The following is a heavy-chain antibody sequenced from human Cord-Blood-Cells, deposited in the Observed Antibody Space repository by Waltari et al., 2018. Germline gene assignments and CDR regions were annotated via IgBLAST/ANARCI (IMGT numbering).Heavy chain of an antibody. CDR3: ARQGPSYGDFDY. V-gene: IGHV4-59*01. CDR2: IYYRGRN. CDR1: GGSISSYY. J-gene: IGHJ4*02. D-gene: IGHD4-17*01. Sequence: QVQLQESGPGLVKPSETLSLTCTVSGGSISSYYWRWIRQPRGKGLDWTGYIYYRGRNNYNPARKSRRTISLDTSKNQFSLKLSSVTGADTAVYYCARQGPSYGDFDYWCQGTLVTFSS.